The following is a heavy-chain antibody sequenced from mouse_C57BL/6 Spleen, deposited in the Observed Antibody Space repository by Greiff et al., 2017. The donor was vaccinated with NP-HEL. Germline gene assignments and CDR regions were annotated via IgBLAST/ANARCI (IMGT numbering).Heavy chain of an antibody. CDR2: IYPGDGDT. J-gene: IGHJ4*01. Sequence: VQLQQSGPELVKPGASVKISCKASGYAFSSSWMNWVKQRPGKGLEWIGRIYPGDGDTNYNGKFKGKATLTADKSSSTADMQLSSLTSEDSAVYFCAREGDDDAMDYWGQGTSVTVSS. CDR1: GYAFSSSW. D-gene: IGHD2-3*01. V-gene: IGHV1-82*01. CDR3: AREGDDDAMDY.